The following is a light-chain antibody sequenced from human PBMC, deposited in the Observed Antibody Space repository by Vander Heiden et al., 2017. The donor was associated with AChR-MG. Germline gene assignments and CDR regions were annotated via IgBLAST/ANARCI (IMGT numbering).Light chain of an antibody. V-gene: IGKV3-20*01. CDR3: QQYGSSQWT. CDR2: GAS. Sequence: EIVLTQSPGTLSLSPGERATLSCRASQSVSSSYLAWYQQKPGQAPRLLIYGASSRATGIPDRFSRSGSGTDFTLTISRLEPEDFAVYYCQQYGSSQWTFGQGTKVEIK. CDR1: QSVSSSY. J-gene: IGKJ1*01.